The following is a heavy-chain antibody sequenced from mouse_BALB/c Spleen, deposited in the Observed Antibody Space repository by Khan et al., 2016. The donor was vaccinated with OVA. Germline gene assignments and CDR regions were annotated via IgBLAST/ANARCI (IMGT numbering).Heavy chain of an antibody. CDR1: VCTFTDYY. CDR2: MRNKANYYTS. J-gene: IGHJ4*01. Sequence: VALAASGGGLVQPGGSLRPSCATSVCTFTDYYMSWVPQAPGMALEWLVFMRNKANYYTSEYITYVKGPFTIYSENYQSIHYLQMNTLLAEHRTTYYCARDGGHYYGYDAMDFWVQGTSVTVSS. V-gene: IGHV7-3*02. CDR3: ARDGGHYYGYDAMDF. D-gene: IGHD1-2*01.